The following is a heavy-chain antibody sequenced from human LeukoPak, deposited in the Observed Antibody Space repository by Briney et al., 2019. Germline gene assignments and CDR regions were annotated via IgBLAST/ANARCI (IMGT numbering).Heavy chain of an antibody. CDR2: ISWNSGSI. CDR1: GFTFDDYA. V-gene: IGHV3-9*01. CDR3: AKAIRQYQLLTFDY. J-gene: IGHJ4*02. D-gene: IGHD2-2*01. Sequence: PGRSLRLSCAASGFTFDDYAMHWVRQAPGKGLEWVSGISWNSGSIGYADSVRGRFTISRDNAKNSLYLQMNSLRAEDTALYYCAKAIRQYQLLTFDYWGQGTLVTVSS.